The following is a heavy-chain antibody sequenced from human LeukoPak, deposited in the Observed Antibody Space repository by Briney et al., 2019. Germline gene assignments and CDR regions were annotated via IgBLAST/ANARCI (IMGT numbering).Heavy chain of an antibody. CDR3: ARRLEKWELQRDDSFDT. CDR2: IHHSGAI. Sequence: PSETLSLTCAVYGGSLTGYYWRWIRQPPGKGLEWIAEIHHSGAINYNPSLKPRVAISRDTSKNQISLKLTSVTAADTAVYYCARRLEKWELQRDDSFDTWGRGTMVTVSS. V-gene: IGHV4-34*01. CDR1: GGSLTGYY. D-gene: IGHD1-1*01. J-gene: IGHJ3*02.